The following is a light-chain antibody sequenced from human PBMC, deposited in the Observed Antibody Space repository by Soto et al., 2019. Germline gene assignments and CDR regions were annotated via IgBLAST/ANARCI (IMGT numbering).Light chain of an antibody. CDR3: QQRSNWLT. Sequence: EIVLTQSPATLSLSPGERATLSCRASQSVSSYLALYQHKPGQAPRLLIYDASNRATGVPARFSGSGSGTDFTLTISSLEPEDFAVYYCQQRSNWLTFGQGTKVEIK. J-gene: IGKJ1*01. CDR1: QSVSSY. V-gene: IGKV3-11*01. CDR2: DAS.